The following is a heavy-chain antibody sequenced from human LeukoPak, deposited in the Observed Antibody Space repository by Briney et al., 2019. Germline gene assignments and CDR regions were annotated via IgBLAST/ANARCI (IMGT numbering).Heavy chain of an antibody. D-gene: IGHD4-17*01. Sequence: PSETLSLTCTVSGGSISSGYWSWIRQSPGKGLEWIGDMYNSGSTNYNPSLKSRVTISLDTSKNQFSLNLSSVTAADTAIYYCASVSQRGFDYGDYREIDYWGQGTLVTVSS. J-gene: IGHJ4*02. CDR1: GGSISSGY. V-gene: IGHV4-59*01. CDR3: ASVSQRGFDYGDYREIDY. CDR2: MYNSGST.